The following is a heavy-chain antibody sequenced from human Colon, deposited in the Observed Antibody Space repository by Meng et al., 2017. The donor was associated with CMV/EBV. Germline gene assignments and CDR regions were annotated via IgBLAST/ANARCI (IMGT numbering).Heavy chain of an antibody. J-gene: IGHJ4*02. CDR2: ISSSSSYI. Sequence: GESLKISCAASGFSLSTYAMNWVRQAPGKGLEWISSISSSSSYIYYADSVKGRFTISRDNAKNSLYLQMNSLRAEDTAVYYCARDPSLRGNYDFWSVPGWYFDYWGQGTLVTVSS. CDR3: ARDPSLRGNYDFWSVPGWYFDY. V-gene: IGHV3-21*01. D-gene: IGHD3-3*01. CDR1: GFSLSTYA.